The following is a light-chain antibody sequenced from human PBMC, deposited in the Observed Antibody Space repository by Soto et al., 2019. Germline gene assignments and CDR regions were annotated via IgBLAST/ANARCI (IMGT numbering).Light chain of an antibody. J-gene: IGKJ1*01. V-gene: IGKV1-27*01. CDR2: AAS. CDR1: QGISNY. CDR3: QKYNSAPWT. Sequence: DIQMTQSPSSLSASVGDRVTITCRASQGISNYLAWYQQKPGKVPKLLIYAASTLQSGVPSRFSGSGSGTDFPLTIRTLQPEDVATYYCQKYNSAPWTFGQGNKVEIK.